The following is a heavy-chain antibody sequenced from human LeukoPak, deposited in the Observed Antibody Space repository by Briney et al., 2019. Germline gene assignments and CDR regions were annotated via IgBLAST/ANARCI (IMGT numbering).Heavy chain of an antibody. CDR2: ISGSGGNT. Sequence: RGSLRLSCAASGFTFSSYATSWVRRAPGKGLGWGSDISGSGGNTYYADSVKGRFNISRDNSKKTLYLEMNSLRAEDTAVYHCAKKAVAGYYNYYMDVWGKGTTVTVSS. CDR3: AKKAVAGYYNYYMDV. J-gene: IGHJ6*03. V-gene: IGHV3-23*01. D-gene: IGHD6-13*01. CDR1: GFTFSSYA.